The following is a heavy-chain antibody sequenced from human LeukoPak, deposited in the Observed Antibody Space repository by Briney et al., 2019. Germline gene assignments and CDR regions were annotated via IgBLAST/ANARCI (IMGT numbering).Heavy chain of an antibody. CDR3: ARDQEYSSSHISDAFDI. D-gene: IGHD6-13*01. J-gene: IGHJ3*02. CDR1: GGSISSGDYY. CDR2: IYYGGST. Sequence: SQTLSLTCTVSGGSISSGDYYWSWIRQPPGKGLEWIGYIYYGGSTYYNPSLKSRVTISVDTSKNQFSLKLSSVTAADTAVYYCARDQEYSSSHISDAFDIWGQGTMVTVSS. V-gene: IGHV4-30-4*01.